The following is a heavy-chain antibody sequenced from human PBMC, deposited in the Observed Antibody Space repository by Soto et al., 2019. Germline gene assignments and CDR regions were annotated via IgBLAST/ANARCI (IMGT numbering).Heavy chain of an antibody. CDR2: ISGSGGST. J-gene: IGHJ4*02. D-gene: IGHD6-13*01. V-gene: IGHV3-23*01. CDR3: AYSSTPFDY. Sequence: GGSLSLSCAASGFPFSSYAMSWVRQAPGKGLEWVSAISGSGGSTYYADSVKGRSTISRDNSKNTLYLQMNSLRAEDTAVYYCAYSSTPFDYWGQGTLVTVSS. CDR1: GFPFSSYA.